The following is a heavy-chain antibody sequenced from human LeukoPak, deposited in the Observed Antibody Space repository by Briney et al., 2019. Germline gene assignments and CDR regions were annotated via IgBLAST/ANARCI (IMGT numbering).Heavy chain of an antibody. V-gene: IGHV3-30*02. CDR1: GFPFSYYG. CDR3: AKDSTNYADYARPDF. CDR2: IRYDGTNK. J-gene: IGHJ4*02. Sequence: PGGSLRLSCAASGFPFSYYGMPWVRQAPGKGLEWVAFIRYDGTNKYYADSVKGQFTISRDNYKNTLYLQMNSLRPEDTAVYYCAKDSTNYADYARPDFWGQGTLVTVSS. D-gene: IGHD4-17*01.